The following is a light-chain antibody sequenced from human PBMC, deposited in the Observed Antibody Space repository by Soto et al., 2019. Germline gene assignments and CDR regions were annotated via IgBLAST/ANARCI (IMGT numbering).Light chain of an antibody. V-gene: IGKV3-20*01. CDR2: QTS. Sequence: IVLTQSPATLSSFPGDRVTLSCRASQYINTRLAWYQHRPGQSPRLLIYQTSLRAAGIPARFSASGSGTDFTLTISRLEPEDFAVYYCQQYGSSPPLTFGGGTKVDTK. CDR3: QQYGSSPPLT. J-gene: IGKJ4*01. CDR1: QYINTR.